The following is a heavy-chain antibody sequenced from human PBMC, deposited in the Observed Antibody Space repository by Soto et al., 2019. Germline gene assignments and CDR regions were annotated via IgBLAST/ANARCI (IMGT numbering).Heavy chain of an antibody. Sequence: GGSLRLSCAASGFTFSSYAMSWVRQAPGKGLEWVSAISGSGGSTYYADSVKGRFTISRDNSKNTLYLQMNSLRAEDTAVYYCAKDRNKVDYGDRRTLSTGDYWGQGTLVTVSS. D-gene: IGHD4-17*01. V-gene: IGHV3-23*01. CDR2: ISGSGGST. J-gene: IGHJ4*02. CDR1: GFTFSSYA. CDR3: AKDRNKVDYGDRRTLSTGDY.